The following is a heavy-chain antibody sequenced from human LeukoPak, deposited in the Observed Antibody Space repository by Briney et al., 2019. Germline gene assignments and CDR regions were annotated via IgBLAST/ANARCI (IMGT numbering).Heavy chain of an antibody. CDR3: ARDGDSSGWYLGMGY. CDR1: GFTFSNYD. Sequence: PGGSLRLSCAASGFTFSNYDMHWVRHATGKGLEWVSGIGTAGDIYYPGSVKGRFTISRENAKNSLYLQMNSLRAEDTAVYYCARDGDSSGWYLGMGYWGQGTLVTVSS. CDR2: IGTAGDI. J-gene: IGHJ4*02. D-gene: IGHD6-19*01. V-gene: IGHV3-13*01.